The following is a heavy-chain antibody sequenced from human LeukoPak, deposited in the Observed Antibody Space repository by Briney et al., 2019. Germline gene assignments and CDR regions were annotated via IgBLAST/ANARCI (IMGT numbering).Heavy chain of an antibody. CDR3: ARDRRDTMVRGLGNDY. CDR1: GGTFSSYA. CDR2: ISAYNGNT. V-gene: IGHV1-18*01. J-gene: IGHJ4*02. Sequence: ASVKVSCKASGGTFSSYAISWVRQAPGQGLEWMGWISAYNGNTNYAQKLQGRVTMTTDTSTSTAYMELRSLRSDDTAVYYCARDRRDTMVRGLGNDYWGQGTLVTVSS. D-gene: IGHD3-10*01.